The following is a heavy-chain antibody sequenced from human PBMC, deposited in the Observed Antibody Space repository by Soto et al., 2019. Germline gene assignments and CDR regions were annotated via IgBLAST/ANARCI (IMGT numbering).Heavy chain of an antibody. CDR1: GGSISSGGYY. J-gene: IGHJ5*02. V-gene: IGHV4-31*03. CDR3: ARDSPYCSSTSCYWNWFDP. Sequence: SESMSLTCTVSGGSISSGGYYWSWIRQHPGKGLEWIGYIYYSGSTYYNPSLKSRVTISVDTSKNQFSLKLSSVTAADTAVYYCARDSPYCSSTSCYWNWFDPWGQGTLVTVSS. CDR2: IYYSGST. D-gene: IGHD2-2*01.